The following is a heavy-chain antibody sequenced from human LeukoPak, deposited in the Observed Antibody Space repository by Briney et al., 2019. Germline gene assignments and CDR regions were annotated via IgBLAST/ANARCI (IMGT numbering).Heavy chain of an antibody. CDR1: GGTFSSYA. CDR3: ARGGAVAGTDLYFDY. Sequence: SVKVSCKASGGTFSSYAISWVRQAPGQGLEWMGRIIPIFGTANYAQKFQGRVTITTDESTSTAYMELSSLRSEDTAVYYCARGGAVAGTDLYFDYWGQGTLVTVSS. D-gene: IGHD6-19*01. V-gene: IGHV1-69*05. CDR2: IIPIFGTA. J-gene: IGHJ4*02.